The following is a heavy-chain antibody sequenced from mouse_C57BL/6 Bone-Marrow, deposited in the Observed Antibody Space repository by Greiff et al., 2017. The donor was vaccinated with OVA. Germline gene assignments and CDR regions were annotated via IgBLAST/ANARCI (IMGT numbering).Heavy chain of an antibody. CDR2: INPSTGGT. Sequence: VQLQQSGPELVKPGASVKISCKASGYSFTGYYMNWVKQSPEKSLECIGEINPSTGGTTYNQKFKAKATLTVDKSSSTAYMQLKSLTSEDSAVYYCARRRDLYAMDYWGQGTSVTVSS. J-gene: IGHJ4*01. V-gene: IGHV1-42*01. CDR3: ARRRDLYAMDY. CDR1: GYSFTGYY.